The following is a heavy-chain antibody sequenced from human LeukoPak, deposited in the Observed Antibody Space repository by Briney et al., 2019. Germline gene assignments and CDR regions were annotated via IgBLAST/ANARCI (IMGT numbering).Heavy chain of an antibody. D-gene: IGHD6-13*01. CDR2: ISYDGSNK. CDR3: VRSAAGINWFDP. CDR1: GFTFSSYG. J-gene: IGHJ5*02. V-gene: IGHV3-30*03. Sequence: PGRSLRLSCAASGFTFSSYGMHWVRQAPGKGLEWVAVISYDGSNKYYADSVKGRFTISRDNSKNTLYLQMNSLRAEDTAVYYCVRSAAGINWFDPWGQGTLVTVSS.